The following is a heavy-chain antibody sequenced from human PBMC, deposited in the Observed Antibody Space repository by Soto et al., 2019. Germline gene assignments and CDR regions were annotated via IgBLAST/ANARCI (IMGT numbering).Heavy chain of an antibody. Sequence: QVQLVESGGGVVQPGRSLRLSCAASGFTFSSYGMHWVRQAPGKGLEWVAVIWYDGSYKYYADSVKGRFTISRDNSKNTLYLQMNSLRAEDTAVYYCARIGMAAANPHFDYWGQGTLVTVSS. V-gene: IGHV3-33*01. J-gene: IGHJ4*02. CDR3: ARIGMAAANPHFDY. CDR2: IWYDGSYK. CDR1: GFTFSSYG. D-gene: IGHD6-13*01.